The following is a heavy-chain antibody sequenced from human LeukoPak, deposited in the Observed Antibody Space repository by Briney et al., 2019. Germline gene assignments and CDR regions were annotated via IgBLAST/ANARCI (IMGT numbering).Heavy chain of an antibody. Sequence: PSETLSLTFTVSGGSISSYYWSWIRKPAGHGLGWLGRMYTSGSTNYNPSLKSRVTMSVDTSKNQFSLKLSSVTAADTAVYYCAREVGQYSSGWLSSEYYFDYWGQGTLVTVSS. D-gene: IGHD6-19*01. V-gene: IGHV4-4*07. CDR1: GGSISSYY. J-gene: IGHJ4*02. CDR3: AREVGQYSSGWLSSEYYFDY. CDR2: MYTSGST.